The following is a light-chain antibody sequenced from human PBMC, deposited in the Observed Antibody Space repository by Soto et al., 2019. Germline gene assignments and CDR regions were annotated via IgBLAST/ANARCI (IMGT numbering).Light chain of an antibody. CDR2: KAS. V-gene: IGKV1-5*03. J-gene: IGKJ1*01. CDR1: QSISSW. Sequence: DIQMTQSPSTLSASVRARVTITCRASQSISSWLAWYQQKPGKAPKLLIYKASSLESGVPSRFSGSGSGTEFTLTISSLQPDDFATYYCQHQRTFGQGTKVDIK. CDR3: QHQRT.